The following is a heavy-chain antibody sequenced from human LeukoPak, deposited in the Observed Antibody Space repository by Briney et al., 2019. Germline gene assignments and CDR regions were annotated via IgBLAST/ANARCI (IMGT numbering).Heavy chain of an antibody. D-gene: IGHD6-13*01. CDR1: GFTFSSFW. CDR3: ARDLAGGVGGDY. J-gene: IGHJ4*02. CDR2: ISPDGGEK. Sequence: GGSLRLSCAASGFTFSSFWMSWIRQAPGKGLEWVAHISPDGGEKYFVDSAKGRFTVSRDNARNSLYLQMNSLRAEDTAVYYCARDLAGGVGGDYWGQGTLVTVSS. V-gene: IGHV3-7*01.